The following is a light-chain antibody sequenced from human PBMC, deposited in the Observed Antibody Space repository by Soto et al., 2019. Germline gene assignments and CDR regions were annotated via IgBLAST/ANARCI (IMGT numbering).Light chain of an antibody. Sequence: DIVLMQSPGTLSLSPGERATLSCRASQSVRNSYLAWYQQKPGQAPRLLIYGASSRATGIPDRFSGSGSGTDFTLTISRLEPEDFAVYYCQQYGSSSTFGQGTKMDIK. CDR3: QQYGSSST. J-gene: IGKJ1*01. CDR2: GAS. V-gene: IGKV3-20*01. CDR1: QSVRNSY.